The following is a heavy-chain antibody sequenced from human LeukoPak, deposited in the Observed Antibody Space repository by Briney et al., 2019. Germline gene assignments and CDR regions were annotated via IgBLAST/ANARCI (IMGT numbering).Heavy chain of an antibody. V-gene: IGHV3-23*01. CDR2: IYAHGGTT. D-gene: IGHD5-24*01. Sequence: GGSLRLSCGASGFRFSGFAMNWVRQFPGKGLEWVSLIYAHGGTTFYADSVKGRFTISRDNSKDTLYLQMNSLRVEDTAVYYCAKDSVPDGYNSLDYWGQGILVTVSS. CDR1: GFRFSGFA. CDR3: AKDSVPDGYNSLDY. J-gene: IGHJ4*02.